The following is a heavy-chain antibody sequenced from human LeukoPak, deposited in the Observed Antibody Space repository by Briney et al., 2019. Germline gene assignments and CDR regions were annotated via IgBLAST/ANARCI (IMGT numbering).Heavy chain of an antibody. J-gene: IGHJ4*02. V-gene: IGHV4-59*01. CDR2: IYHSGST. CDR1: GGSISSYY. CDR3: ASGGYYDSSGYYIVQFDY. D-gene: IGHD3-22*01. Sequence: KPSETLSLTCTVSGGSISSYYWSWIRQPPGKGLEWIGYIYHSGSTNYNPSLKSRVTISVDTSKSQFSLKLSSVTAADTAVYYCASGGYYDSSGYYIVQFDYWGQGTLVTVSS.